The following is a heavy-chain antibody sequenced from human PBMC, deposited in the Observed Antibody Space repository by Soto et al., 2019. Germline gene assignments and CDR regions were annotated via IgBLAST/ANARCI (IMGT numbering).Heavy chain of an antibody. V-gene: IGHV1-69*01. CDR2: IIPIFGTA. J-gene: IGHJ6*02. Sequence: QVQLVQSGAEVKKPGSSVKVSCKASGGTFSSYAISWVRQATGQGLAWMGGIIPIFGTANYAQKFQGRVTSTADESTSTAYMELSSLRSEDTAVYYCARTYGSGSYEYYYYYGMDVWGQGTTVTVSS. CDR3: ARTYGSGSYEYYYYYGMDV. CDR1: GGTFSSYA. D-gene: IGHD3-10*01.